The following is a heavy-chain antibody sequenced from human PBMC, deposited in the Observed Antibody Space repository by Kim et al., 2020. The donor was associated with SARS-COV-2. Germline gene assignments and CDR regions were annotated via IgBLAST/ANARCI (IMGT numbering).Heavy chain of an antibody. CDR2: INSDGSET. CDR3: TRGGCSSPSCLED. Sequence: GGSLRLSCAASGFTFSSFWMHWVRQAPGIGLTWVAHINSDGSETNYADIVKGRFTISRDNAQDTLYLQIDGLRDEDTAVYFCTRGGCSSPSCLEDWGQGTLVSVSS. CDR1: GFTFSSFW. D-gene: IGHD2-2*01. J-gene: IGHJ4*02. V-gene: IGHV3-74*01.